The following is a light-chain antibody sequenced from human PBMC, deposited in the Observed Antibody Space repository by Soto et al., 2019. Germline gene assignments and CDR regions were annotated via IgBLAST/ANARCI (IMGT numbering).Light chain of an antibody. V-gene: IGLV2-14*01. CDR2: DVT. J-gene: IGLJ1*01. CDR1: SSGVGGYIY. CDR3: SSYTTSSSYA. Sequence: QSALTQPASVSGSPGQSITISCTGTSSGVGGYIYVSWYQQHPGKAPKLMIYDVTSRPSGVSYRFSGSKSGNAASLTISGLQAEDEADYYCSSYTTSSSYAFGTGTKVTVL.